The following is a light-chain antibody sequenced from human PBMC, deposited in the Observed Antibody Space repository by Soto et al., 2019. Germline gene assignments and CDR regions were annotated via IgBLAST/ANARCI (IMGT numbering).Light chain of an antibody. CDR2: GAS. J-gene: IGKJ4*01. V-gene: IGKV3-20*01. CDR3: MQSVQFPRT. Sequence: EIVLTQSPGTLSLSPGERATLSCRAAQSVSSSSLAWYQQKPGQAPRLLIYGASSRATGIPDRFSGSGSGTDFTLKISRVEAEDVGVYYCMQSVQFPRTFGGGTKVEIK. CDR1: QSVSSSS.